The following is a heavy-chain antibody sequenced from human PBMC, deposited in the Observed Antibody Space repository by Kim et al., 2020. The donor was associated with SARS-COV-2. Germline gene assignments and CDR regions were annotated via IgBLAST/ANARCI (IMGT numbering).Heavy chain of an antibody. V-gene: IGHV4-31*03. Sequence: SETLSLTCTVSGGSISSGGYYWSWIRQHPGKGLEWIGYIYYSGSTYYNPSLKSRVTISVDTSKNQFSLKLSSVTAADTAVYYCARNIRITMIVVVTGWFDPWGQGTLVTVSS. CDR2: IYYSGST. D-gene: IGHD3-22*01. CDR3: ARNIRITMIVVVTGWFDP. CDR1: GGSISSGGYY. J-gene: IGHJ5*02.